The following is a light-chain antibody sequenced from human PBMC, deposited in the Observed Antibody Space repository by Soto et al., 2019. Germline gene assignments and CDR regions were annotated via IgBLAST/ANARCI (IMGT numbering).Light chain of an antibody. J-gene: IGLJ1*01. CDR2: EVS. CDR1: SSDVGGYTH. CDR3: SSYKSSSTSYV. Sequence: QSALTQPASLSGAHGQSITISCTGSSSDVGGYTHVSWYQQHPGKAPKLMIYEVSYRPSGVSNRFSGAKSGNTASLTISGLRAEDEAEYYCSSYKSSSTSYVFGTGTKLTVL. V-gene: IGLV2-14*01.